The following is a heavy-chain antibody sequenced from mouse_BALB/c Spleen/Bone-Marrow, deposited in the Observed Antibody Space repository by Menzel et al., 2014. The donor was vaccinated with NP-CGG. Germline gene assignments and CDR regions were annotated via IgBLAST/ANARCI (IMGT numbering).Heavy chain of an antibody. J-gene: IGHJ3*01. Sequence: VQLQQSGAELMKPGASVKLSCTASGFNIKDTYMHWVKQRPEQGLEWIGRIDPANGNIKYDPKFQGKATITADTSSNTAYLQLSSLTSEDTAVYYCAPYYYGRWFASWGQGTLVTVSA. CDR1: GFNIKDTY. D-gene: IGHD1-1*01. CDR2: IDPANGNI. V-gene: IGHV14-3*02. CDR3: APYYYGRWFAS.